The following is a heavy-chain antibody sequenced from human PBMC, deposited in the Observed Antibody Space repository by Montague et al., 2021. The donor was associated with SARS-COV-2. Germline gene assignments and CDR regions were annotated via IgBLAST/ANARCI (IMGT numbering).Heavy chain of an antibody. D-gene: IGHD3-22*01. CDR1: GFTFSSYA. J-gene: IGHJ6*02. CDR3: AKSGVVINPYYYYGMDV. V-gene: IGHV3-23*01. CDR2: ISNSGDRT. Sequence: SLRLSCAASGFTFSSYALTWVRQAPGKGLEWVSAISNSGDRTYYADSVKGRFTISRDNSKNTLYLQMNSLRGEDTAIYYCAKSGVVINPYYYYGMDVWGQGTTVTVSS.